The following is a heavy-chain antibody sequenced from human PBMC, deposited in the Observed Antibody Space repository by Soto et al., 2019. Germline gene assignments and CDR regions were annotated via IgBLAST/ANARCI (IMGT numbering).Heavy chain of an antibody. CDR3: AKSGSSGWYGWFDP. Sequence: SGPTLVNPTQTLTLTCIFSGFSLRTSGVGVGWIRQPPGKALEWLGFIYWNDDKRYRPSLKSRPTITKDTSKNQVVLTMTNMDPVDTATYYCAKSGSSGWYGWFDPWGQGTLVTVSS. D-gene: IGHD6-19*01. J-gene: IGHJ5*02. CDR1: GFSLRTSGVG. CDR2: IYWNDDK. V-gene: IGHV2-5*01.